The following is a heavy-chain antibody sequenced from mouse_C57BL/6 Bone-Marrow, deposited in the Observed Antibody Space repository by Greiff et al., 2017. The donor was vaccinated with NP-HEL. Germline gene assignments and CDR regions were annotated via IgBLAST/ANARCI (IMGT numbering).Heavy chain of an antibody. CDR3: ARQGHYSWFAY. CDR1: GYTFTSYW. J-gene: IGHJ3*01. CDR2: IHPNSGST. V-gene: IGHV1-64*01. Sequence: VQLQQPGAELVKPGASVKLSCKASGYTFTSYWMHWVKQRPGQGLEWIGMIHPNSGSTNYNEKFKSKATLTVDKSSSTAYMQLSSLTSEDSAVYYCARQGHYSWFAYWGQGTLVTVSA. D-gene: IGHD1-2*01.